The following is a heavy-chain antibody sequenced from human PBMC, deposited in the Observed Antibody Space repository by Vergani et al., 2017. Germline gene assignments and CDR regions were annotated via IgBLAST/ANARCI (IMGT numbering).Heavy chain of an antibody. CDR2: IYYSAST. V-gene: IGHV4-59*01. CDR1: GGSLSSYY. Sequence: QVQLQESGPGLVKPSETLSLTCTVPGGSLSSYYWGWIRQPPGKGLEWIGDIYYSASTDYNPSLKSRVTISVDTSKNQFSRKLSSVTAADTAVYYCARDNGMGYFDLWGRGTLVTVSS. J-gene: IGHJ2*01. CDR3: ARDNGMGYFDL. D-gene: IGHD2-8*01.